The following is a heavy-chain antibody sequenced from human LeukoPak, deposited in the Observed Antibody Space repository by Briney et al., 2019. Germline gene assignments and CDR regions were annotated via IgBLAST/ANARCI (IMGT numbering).Heavy chain of an antibody. V-gene: IGHV3-23*01. D-gene: IGHD3-16*02. Sequence: GGSLRLSCAASGFTLRSYDMSWVRQAPGKGLERVAATSGSGVNSYYADSVRGRFTISRDNSQNTLYLQMNSLRAGDTAVYYCAKSPGYDNVWGSYRYFDYWGQGTLVTVSS. CDR2: TSGSGVNS. CDR3: AKSPGYDNVWGSYRYFDY. CDR1: GFTLRSYD. J-gene: IGHJ4*02.